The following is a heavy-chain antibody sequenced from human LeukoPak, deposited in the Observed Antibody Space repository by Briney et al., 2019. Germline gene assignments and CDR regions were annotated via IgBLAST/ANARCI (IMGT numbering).Heavy chain of an antibody. Sequence: SETLSLTCTVSGSSIINTYYWGWVRQSPGKGLEWIGSIHHSGNRFESGSTHYNPSLRSRVTVSADTSKNQFSLTLTSVTAADTAVYYCARGRLYCSSTSCYRAVTVTTYFDYWGQGTLVTVSS. CDR2: IHHSGNRFESGST. V-gene: IGHV4-28*03. CDR1: GSSIINTYY. CDR3: ARGRLYCSSTSCYRAVTVTTYFDY. D-gene: IGHD2-2*02. J-gene: IGHJ4*02.